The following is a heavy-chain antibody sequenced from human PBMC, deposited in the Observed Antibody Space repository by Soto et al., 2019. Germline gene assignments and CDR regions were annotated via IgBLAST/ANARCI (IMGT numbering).Heavy chain of an antibody. CDR2: ISYDGSNK. D-gene: IGHD3-16*01. CDR1: GFTFSSDA. CDR3: ARDFGGVIAENY. Sequence: QVQLVESGGGVVQPGRSLRLSCAASGFTFSSDAMHWVRQAPGKGLEWVAVISYDGSNKYYADSVKGRFTISRDNSKNTLYLPMNSLRAEDTAVYYCARDFGGVIAENYWGQGTLVTVSS. J-gene: IGHJ4*02. V-gene: IGHV3-30-3*01.